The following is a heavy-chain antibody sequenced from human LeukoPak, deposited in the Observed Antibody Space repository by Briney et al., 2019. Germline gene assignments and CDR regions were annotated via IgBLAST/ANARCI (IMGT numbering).Heavy chain of an antibody. J-gene: IGHJ3*02. CDR3: ARDHYYDSSGYYSLSAFDI. Sequence: SETLSLTCTVAGGSISSSSYYWGWIRQPPGKGLEWIGYIYYSGSTYYNPSLKSRVTISVDTSKNQFSLKLSSVTAADTAVYYCARDHYYDSSGYYSLSAFDIWGQGTMVTVSS. D-gene: IGHD3-22*01. CDR2: IYYSGST. V-gene: IGHV4-31*03. CDR1: GGSISSSSYY.